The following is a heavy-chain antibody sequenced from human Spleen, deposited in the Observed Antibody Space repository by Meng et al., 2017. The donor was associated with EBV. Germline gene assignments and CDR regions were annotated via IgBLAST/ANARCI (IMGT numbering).Heavy chain of an antibody. Sequence: VPLPVSGQGLVKPSQHLSLTCVGSGGSIPSGGYYWSWIRQPPGKGLEWIGYISYSGTTYYNPSLKSRVTISLDTSKNHFSLRLTSVTAADTAVYYCAGFPYFYVSRGYYLEIDYWGQGTLVTVSS. CDR3: AGFPYFYVSRGYYLEIDY. V-gene: IGHV4-30-4*01. CDR1: GGSIPSGGYY. J-gene: IGHJ4*02. CDR2: ISYSGTT. D-gene: IGHD3-22*01.